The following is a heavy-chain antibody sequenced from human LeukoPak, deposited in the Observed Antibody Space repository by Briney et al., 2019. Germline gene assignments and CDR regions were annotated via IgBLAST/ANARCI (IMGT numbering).Heavy chain of an antibody. CDR2: ISSRTSTI. V-gene: IGHV3-48*01. D-gene: IGHD3-3*01. J-gene: IGHJ3*02. CDR3: ARTRITITDAFDI. CDR1: GFTFGSYS. Sequence: GGSLRLSCAASGFTFGSYSMNWVRQSPGKGLQWISYISSRTSTIYYADSVKGRFTISRDNAKNSLYLQMNSLRAEDTAVYYCARTRITITDAFDIWGQGTMVTVSS.